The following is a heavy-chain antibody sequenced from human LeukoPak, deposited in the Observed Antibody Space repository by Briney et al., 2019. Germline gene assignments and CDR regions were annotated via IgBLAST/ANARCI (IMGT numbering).Heavy chain of an antibody. V-gene: IGHV3-9*01. CDR2: LSWNSGTI. J-gene: IGHJ4*02. CDR3: AKDMDIVGTTSYYFDC. Sequence: GGSLRLSCAASGFTFDDYAMHWVRQAPGKGLEWVSGLSWNSGTIGYADSVKGRFTISRDNAKNSLYLQMNSLRAEDTALYYCAKDMDIVGTTSYYFDCWGQGTLVTVSS. D-gene: IGHD5-12*01. CDR1: GFTFDDYA.